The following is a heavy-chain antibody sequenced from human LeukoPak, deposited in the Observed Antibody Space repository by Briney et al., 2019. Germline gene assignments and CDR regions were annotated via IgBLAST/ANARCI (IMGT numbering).Heavy chain of an antibody. V-gene: IGHV4-59*08. CDR3: ARLSYPNSSGYPDY. D-gene: IGHD3-22*01. Sequence: SETLSLTCTVSGGSISSYCWSWIRQPPGKGLEWIGYIYYSGSTNYNPSLKSRVTISVDTSKNQFSLKLSSVTAADTAVYYCARLSYPNSSGYPDYWGQGTLVTVSS. CDR1: GGSISSYC. CDR2: IYYSGST. J-gene: IGHJ4*02.